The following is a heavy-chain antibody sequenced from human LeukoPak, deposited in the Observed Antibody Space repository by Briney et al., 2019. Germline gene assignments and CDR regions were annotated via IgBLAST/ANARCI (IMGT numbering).Heavy chain of an antibody. J-gene: IGHJ4*02. V-gene: IGHV1-18*01. CDR3: ARGGGSDYDSSGYYKD. CDR1: GYTFTSYG. Sequence: ASVKVSCKASGYTFTSYGISWVRQAPGQGLEWMGWISAYNGNTNYAQKLQGRVTMTTDTSTSTAYMELSSLRSEDTAVYYCARGGGSDYDSSGYYKDWGQGTLVTVSS. D-gene: IGHD3-22*01. CDR2: ISAYNGNT.